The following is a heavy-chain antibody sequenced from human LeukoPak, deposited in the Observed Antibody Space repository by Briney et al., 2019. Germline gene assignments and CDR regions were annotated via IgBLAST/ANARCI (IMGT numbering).Heavy chain of an antibody. V-gene: IGHV3-15*01. CDR1: GFTFSNAW. CDR2: IKSKTDGGAT. J-gene: IGHJ4*02. D-gene: IGHD2-2*01. Sequence: PGGSLRLSCAASGFTFSNAWMSWVRQAPGKGLEWVGRIKSKTDGGATDYAAPVKGRFTISRDDSKNTLYLQMNSLKTEDTAVYYCTTGEEDVVVVPAAIRLDYWGQGTLVTVSS. CDR3: TTGEEDVVVVPAAIRLDY.